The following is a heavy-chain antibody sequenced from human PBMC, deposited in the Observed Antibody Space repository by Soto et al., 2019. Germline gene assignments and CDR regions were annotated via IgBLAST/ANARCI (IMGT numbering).Heavy chain of an antibody. D-gene: IGHD3-10*01. CDR2: INAGNGKT. V-gene: IGHV1-3*01. CDR3: ARSSVSGSNIDYYYGMDV. J-gene: IGHJ6*02. Sequence: GASVKVSCRASGNTFSSYAMHWVRQAPGQTLEWMGWINAGNGKTKYSQKFQGRVTITRDTSASTAYMELSSLRSEDTAVYYCARSSVSGSNIDYYYGMDVWGQGTTVTAP. CDR1: GNTFSSYA.